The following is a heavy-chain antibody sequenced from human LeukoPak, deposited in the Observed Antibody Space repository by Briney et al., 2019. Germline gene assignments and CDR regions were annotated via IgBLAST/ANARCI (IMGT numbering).Heavy chain of an antibody. CDR2: ISSSGSTI. Sequence: GGSLRLSCAASGFTFSDYYMSWIRQAPGKGLEWVSYISSSGSTIYYADSVKGRFTISRDNPKNSLYLQMNSLRAEDTAVYYCATLWFGDPRVDYWGQGTLVTVSS. D-gene: IGHD3-10*01. CDR3: ATLWFGDPRVDY. V-gene: IGHV3-11*04. J-gene: IGHJ4*02. CDR1: GFTFSDYY.